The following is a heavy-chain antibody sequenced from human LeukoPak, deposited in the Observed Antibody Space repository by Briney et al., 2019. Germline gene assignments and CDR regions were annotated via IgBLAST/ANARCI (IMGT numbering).Heavy chain of an antibody. CDR2: ISGSGGHT. Sequence: PGGSLRLSCAASGFTFSSYAMSWVRQAPGKGLEWVSLISGSGGHTYYGDSVKGRFTISRDNSKSTLYLQMNSLRAEDTAVYYCAKGGVATMRDGYNYYYYYMEVWGRGTTVTVSS. V-gene: IGHV3-23*01. CDR3: AKGGVATMRDGYNYYYYYMEV. J-gene: IGHJ6*03. D-gene: IGHD5-24*01. CDR1: GFTFSSYA.